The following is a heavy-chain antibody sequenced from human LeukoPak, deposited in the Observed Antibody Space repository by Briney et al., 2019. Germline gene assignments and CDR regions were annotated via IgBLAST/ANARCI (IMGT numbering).Heavy chain of an antibody. D-gene: IGHD1-26*01. CDR2: IYTSGST. CDR1: GGSISSYY. CDR3: ARQFRAGAEFDY. J-gene: IGHJ4*02. V-gene: IGHV4-4*09. Sequence: SETLFLTCTVSGGSISSYYWSWIRQPPGKGLEWIGYIYTSGSTNYNPSLKSRVTISVDTSKNQFSLKLSSVTAADTAVYYCARQFRAGAEFDYWGQGTLVTVSS.